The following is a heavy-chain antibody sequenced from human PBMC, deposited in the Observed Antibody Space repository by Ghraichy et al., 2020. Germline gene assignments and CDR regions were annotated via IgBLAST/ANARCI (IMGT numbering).Heavy chain of an antibody. D-gene: IGHD1-26*01. Sequence: GGSLRLSCEASGFTFSNYAMIWVRQAPGKGLEWVSAIRGSGGTTFYADSVKGRFTISRDISKNTVYLQMTGLRADDTAMYYCAIRPVSEPPGFWGQGTLVTVSS. CDR3: AIRPVSEPPGF. CDR1: GFTFSNYA. CDR2: IRGSGGTT. J-gene: IGHJ4*02. V-gene: IGHV3-23*01.